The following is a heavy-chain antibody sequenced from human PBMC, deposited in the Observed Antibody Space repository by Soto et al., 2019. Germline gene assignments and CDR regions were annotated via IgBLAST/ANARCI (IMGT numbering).Heavy chain of an antibody. CDR2: IYYSGST. D-gene: IGHD2-15*01. J-gene: IGHJ4*02. V-gene: IGHV4-59*08. CDR3: ARGYCSGGSCQIDY. Sequence: SETLSLTCTVSGGSISSYYWSWIRQPPGKGLEWIGYIYYSGSTNYNPSLKSRVTISVETSKNQFSLKLSSVTAADTAVYYCARGYCSGGSCQIDYWGQGTLVTVSS. CDR1: GGSISSYY.